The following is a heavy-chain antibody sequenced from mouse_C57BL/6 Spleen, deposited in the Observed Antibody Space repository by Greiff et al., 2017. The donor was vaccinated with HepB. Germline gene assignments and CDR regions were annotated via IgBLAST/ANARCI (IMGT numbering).Heavy chain of an antibody. CDR1: GFTFSDYG. V-gene: IGHV5-17*01. D-gene: IGHD1-1*01. CDR3: ARVYYGSSYEAMDY. CDR2: ISSGSSTI. J-gene: IGHJ4*01. Sequence: EVQGVESGGGLVKPGGSLKLSCAASGFTFSDYGMHWVRQAPEKGLEWVAYISSGSSTIYYADAVKGRFTISRDNAKNTLFLQMTSLRSEDTAMYYCARVYYGSSYEAMDYWGQGTSVTVSS.